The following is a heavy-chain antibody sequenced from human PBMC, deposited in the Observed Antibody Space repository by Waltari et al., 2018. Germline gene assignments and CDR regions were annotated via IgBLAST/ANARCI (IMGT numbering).Heavy chain of an antibody. D-gene: IGHD3-10*01. CDR1: GGSFSGYY. J-gene: IGHJ6*02. Sequence: QVQLQQWGAGLLKPSETLSLTCAVYGGSFSGYYWSWIRQPPGKGLEWIGEINHSGSTNYNPSLKSRVTISVDTSKNQFSLKLSSVTATDTAVYYCAITYYYGSGSYTPNYYYGMDVWGQGTTVTVSS. CDR2: INHSGST. CDR3: AITYYYGSGSYTPNYYYGMDV. V-gene: IGHV4-34*01.